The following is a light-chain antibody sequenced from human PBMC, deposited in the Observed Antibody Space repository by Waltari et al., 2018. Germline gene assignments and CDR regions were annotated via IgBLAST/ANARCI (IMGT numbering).Light chain of an antibody. CDR3: AAWDDSLRSVL. V-gene: IGLV1-44*01. CDR2: ANN. CDR1: NSNIGTNT. Sequence: QSVLTQPPSASGTPGQRVTFSCSGSNSNIGTNTVNWYQQLSGTAPKLLLYANNQRPPGVPDRFSGSKSDTSAALVISGLQSEDEADYYCAAWDDSLRSVLFGGGTKLTVL. J-gene: IGLJ2*01.